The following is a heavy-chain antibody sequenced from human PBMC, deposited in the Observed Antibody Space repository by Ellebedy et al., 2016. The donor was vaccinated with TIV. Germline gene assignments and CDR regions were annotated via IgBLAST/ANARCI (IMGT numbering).Heavy chain of an antibody. V-gene: IGHV3-30*18. Sequence: GESLKISCAASGFTFSSYWMSWVRQAPGKGLEWVALISYDGSNKYYADSVKDRFIIFRDNSKNTLYLQMISLRADDTAVYYCAKDGNRGWYFPFHYWGQGTLVTVSS. CDR1: GFTFSSYW. J-gene: IGHJ4*02. D-gene: IGHD6-19*01. CDR3: AKDGNRGWYFPFHY. CDR2: ISYDGSNK.